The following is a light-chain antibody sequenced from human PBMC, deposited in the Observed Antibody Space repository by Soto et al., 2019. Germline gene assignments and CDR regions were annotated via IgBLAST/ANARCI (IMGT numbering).Light chain of an antibody. Sequence: HSVLTQPPSASGIPGQGVTISCSGGSSNIGTNAVNWYQQLPGTAPKLLIYNNNQRPSGVPDRFSGSKSGTSASLAISGLQSEDEADYYCAAWDDSLNGYVFGTGTKVTVL. J-gene: IGLJ1*01. CDR3: AAWDDSLNGYV. V-gene: IGLV1-44*01. CDR2: NNN. CDR1: SSNIGTNA.